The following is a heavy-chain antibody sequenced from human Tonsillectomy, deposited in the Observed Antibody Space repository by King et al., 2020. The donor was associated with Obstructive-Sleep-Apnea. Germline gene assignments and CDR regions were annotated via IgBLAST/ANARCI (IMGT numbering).Heavy chain of an antibody. V-gene: IGHV7-4-1*02. CDR1: GYTFTNYA. CDR3: ARFRVSMFRGVIHGRDHNSFDY. CDR2: INTKTGNP. D-gene: IGHD3-10*01. J-gene: IGHJ4*02. Sequence: VQLVQSGSELKKPGASVKVSCKASGYTFTNYAMDWVRQAPGQGLEWMGRINTKTGNPTYAQGFTGRFVFSLDTSVSTAYLQISSLKTEDSAVYYCARFRVSMFRGVIHGRDHNSFDYWGQGTLVTVSS.